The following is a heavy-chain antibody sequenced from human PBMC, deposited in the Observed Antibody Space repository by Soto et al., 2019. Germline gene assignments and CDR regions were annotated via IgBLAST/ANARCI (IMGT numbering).Heavy chain of an antibody. D-gene: IGHD3-10*01. CDR1: WNSLTNHG. J-gene: IGHJ6*02. CDR2: IYPGDSDT. V-gene: IGHV5-51*01. CDR3: AGGGVRGVITRTRDYYGMDV. Sequence: PRGSLKIYCKGSWNSLTNHGIGWGRPVPGKSAEGLGIIYPGDSDTRYSPSFQGQVTISADKSISTAYLQWSSLKASDTAMYYCAGGGVRGVITRTRDYYGMDVWGQGTTVTVSS.